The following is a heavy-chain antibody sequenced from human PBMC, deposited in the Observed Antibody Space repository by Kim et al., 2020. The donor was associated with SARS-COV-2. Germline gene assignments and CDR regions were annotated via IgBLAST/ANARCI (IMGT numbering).Heavy chain of an antibody. CDR3: ARHEFDRVRGVPAAYYYYGMDV. V-gene: IGHV4-59*08. CDR1: GGSISSYY. Sequence: SETLSLTCTVSGGSISSYYWSWIRQPPGKGLEWIGYIYYSGSTNYNPSLKSRVTISVDTSKNQFSLKLSSVTAADTAVYYCARHEFDRVRGVPAAYYYYGMDVWGQGTTVTVSS. CDR2: IYYSGST. D-gene: IGHD3-10*01. J-gene: IGHJ6*02.